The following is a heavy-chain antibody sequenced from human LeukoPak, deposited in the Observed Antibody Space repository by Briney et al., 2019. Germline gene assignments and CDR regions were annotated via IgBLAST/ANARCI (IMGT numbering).Heavy chain of an antibody. V-gene: IGHV6-1*01. J-gene: IGHJ4*02. Sequence: SQTLSLTCAISGDSVSSNSAAWNWIRQSPSRGLEWLGRTYYRSNWYNDYAVSVKSRITINPDTSKNQFSLQLNSVTPEDTAVYYCARAYRITMVRGVISTYYFDYWGQGTLVTVSS. CDR1: GDSVSSNSAA. CDR2: TYYRSNWYN. D-gene: IGHD3-10*01. CDR3: ARAYRITMVRGVISTYYFDY.